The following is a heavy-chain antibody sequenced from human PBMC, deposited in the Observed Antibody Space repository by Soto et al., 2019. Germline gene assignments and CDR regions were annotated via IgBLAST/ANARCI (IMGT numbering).Heavy chain of an antibody. V-gene: IGHV1-2*02. CDR1: RYIFTAYF. D-gene: IGHD1-1*01. J-gene: IGHJ5*02. CDR2: IHPNNGAT. Sequence: DSVKVSCKAPRYIFTAYFMHWVRQAPGQGLEWMGWIHPNNGATHYGLSFQGRVTMTRDMSISTACMGLSSLRSDDTAVYYCASHDPGARFDPWGQGTLVTVSS. CDR3: ASHDPGARFDP.